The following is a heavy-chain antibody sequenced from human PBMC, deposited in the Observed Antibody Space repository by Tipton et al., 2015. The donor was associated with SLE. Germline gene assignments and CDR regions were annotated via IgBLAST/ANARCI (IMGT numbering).Heavy chain of an antibody. V-gene: IGHV4-4*07. Sequence: TLSLTCTVSGVSINGHYWSWIRQPAGKGLEWIGRLYATGSTYYNPSLKSRVTLSIDTSKNQFSLELTSLTAADTAVYYCARVAPGGYYFDYWGQGTLVTVSS. CDR1: GVSINGHY. CDR3: ARVAPGGYYFDY. D-gene: IGHD5-12*01. J-gene: IGHJ4*02. CDR2: LYATGST.